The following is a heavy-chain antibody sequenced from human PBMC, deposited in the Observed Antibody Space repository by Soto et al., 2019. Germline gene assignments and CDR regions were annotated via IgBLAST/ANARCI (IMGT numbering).Heavy chain of an antibody. CDR1: GFTFSSYG. V-gene: IGHV3-33*01. CDR2: IWYDGSNK. Sequence: QVQLVESGGGVVQPGRSLRLSCAASGFTFSSYGMHWVRQAPGKGLEWVAVIWYDGSNKYYADSVKGRFTISRDNSKNPLYLQMNSLRAEDTAVYYCARAIITDYYGMDVWGQGTTVTVAS. CDR3: ARAIITDYYGMDV. J-gene: IGHJ6*02. D-gene: IGHD3-22*01.